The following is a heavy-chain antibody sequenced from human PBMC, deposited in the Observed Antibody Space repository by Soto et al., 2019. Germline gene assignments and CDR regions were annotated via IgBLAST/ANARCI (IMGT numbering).Heavy chain of an antibody. CDR2: IIPILGIA. Sequence: GASVKPSCKACGGSFSSYTISWVRQAPKQGLEWMGRIIPILGIANYAQKFQGRVTITADKSTSTAYMELSSLRSEDTAVYYCARESAYCGGDCPRAAFDIWGQGTIVTVSS. J-gene: IGHJ3*02. CDR1: GGSFSSYT. V-gene: IGHV1-69*04. D-gene: IGHD2-21*01. CDR3: ARESAYCGGDCPRAAFDI.